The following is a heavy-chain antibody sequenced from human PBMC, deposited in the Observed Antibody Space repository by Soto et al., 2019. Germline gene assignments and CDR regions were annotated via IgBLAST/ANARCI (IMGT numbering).Heavy chain of an antibody. D-gene: IGHD6-19*01. CDR3: RYSSGWSTHYYGMDV. J-gene: IGHJ6*02. V-gene: IGHV3-73*01. CDR2: IRSKANSYAT. CDR1: GFTFSGSA. Sequence: HPGGSLRLSCAASGFTFSGSAMHWVRQASGKGLEWVGRIRSKANSYATAYAASVKGRFTISRDDSKNTAYLQMNSLKTEDTAVYYCRYSSGWSTHYYGMDVWGQGTTVTVSS.